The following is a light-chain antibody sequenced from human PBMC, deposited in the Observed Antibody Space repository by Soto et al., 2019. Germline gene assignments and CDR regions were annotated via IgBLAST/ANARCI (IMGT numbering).Light chain of an antibody. CDR1: SRDVGGYNY. Sequence: QSALTQPASVSGSPGQSITISGTGTSRDVGGYNYVSWYQQHPGKAPKLMIYEVSNRPSGVSNRFSGSKSGNTASLTISGLQAEDEADYYCSSYTSSSTLVFGGGTKLTVL. V-gene: IGLV2-14*01. CDR2: EVS. CDR3: SSYTSSSTLV. J-gene: IGLJ3*02.